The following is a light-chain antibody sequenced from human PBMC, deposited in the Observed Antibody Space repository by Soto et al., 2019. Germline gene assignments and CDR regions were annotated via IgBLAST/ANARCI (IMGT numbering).Light chain of an antibody. V-gene: IGKV1-39*01. CDR2: IAS. CDR3: QQTYTVPPT. J-gene: IGKJ5*01. CDR1: QRISTF. Sequence: DIQMTQSPSSLSASVGDRVTITCRASQRISTFLNWYQLKPGKAPTLLIYIASDLQGGVPSRFSGSGSGTEFSLTIDTLQPDDVATYYCQQTYTVPPTFGQGTRLEVK.